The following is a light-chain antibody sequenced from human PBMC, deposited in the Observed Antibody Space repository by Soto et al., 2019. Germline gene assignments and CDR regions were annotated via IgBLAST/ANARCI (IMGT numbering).Light chain of an antibody. J-gene: IGLJ3*02. V-gene: IGLV2-23*02. Sequence: QSALTQPASVSGCPGQSITISCTGTSSDVGSYNLVSWYQQHPGKAPKLMIYEVSKRPSGVSNRFSGSKSGNTASLTISGLHAEDEADYYCCSYAGSSTWVFGGGTKVTVL. CDR1: SSDVGSYNL. CDR2: EVS. CDR3: CSYAGSSTWV.